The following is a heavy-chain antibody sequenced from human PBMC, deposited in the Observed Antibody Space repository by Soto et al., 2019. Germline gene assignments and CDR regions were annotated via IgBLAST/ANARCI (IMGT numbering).Heavy chain of an antibody. V-gene: IGHV4-4*02. Sequence: SETLSLTCAVSGGSISSSNWWSWVRQPPGKGLEWIGEIYHSGSTNYNPSLKSRVTISVDKSKNQFSLKLSSVTAADTAVYYCATFEIYGSGSYSEPYNFDYWGQGTLVTVYS. J-gene: IGHJ4*02. CDR1: GGSISSSNW. D-gene: IGHD3-10*01. CDR2: IYHSGST. CDR3: ATFEIYGSGSYSEPYNFDY.